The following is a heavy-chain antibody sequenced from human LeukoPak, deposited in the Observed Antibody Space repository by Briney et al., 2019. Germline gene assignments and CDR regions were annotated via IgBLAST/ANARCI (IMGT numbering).Heavy chain of an antibody. J-gene: IGHJ4*02. CDR2: IYYSGST. V-gene: IGHV4-59*08. D-gene: IGHD6-13*01. CDR3: ARGRSSWYF. Sequence: SETLPLTCTVSGGSISSYYWSWIRQPPGKGLEWIGYIYYSGSTNYNPSLKSRVTISVDTSKNQFSLKLSSVAAADTAVYYCARGRSSWYFWGQGTLVTVSS. CDR1: GGSISSYY.